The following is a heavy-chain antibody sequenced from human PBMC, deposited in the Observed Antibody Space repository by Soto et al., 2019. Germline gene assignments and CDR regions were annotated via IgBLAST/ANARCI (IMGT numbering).Heavy chain of an antibody. D-gene: IGHD1-26*01. CDR1: GFTFSSYW. CDR2: INTDGSIT. J-gene: IGHJ4*02. CDR3: TRVSGNAALDY. Sequence: EVQLVESGGGLVQPGGSLRLSCAASGFTFSSYWMHWVRQVPGKGLVWVSRINTDGSITTYLDSVKRRFTISRENAKNPLKLQMNSLRAEDTAFYYCTRVSGNAALDYWGQGTLVTVSS. V-gene: IGHV3-74*03.